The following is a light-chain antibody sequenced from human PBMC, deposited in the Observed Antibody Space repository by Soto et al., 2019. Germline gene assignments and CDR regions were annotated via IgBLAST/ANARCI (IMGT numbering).Light chain of an antibody. J-gene: IGLJ1*01. CDR3: QSYDSSLSGYV. CDR2: GNS. V-gene: IGLV1-40*01. CDR1: SSNIGAGYH. Sequence: QSVLTQPPSVSGAPGQRVTLSCTGSSSNIGAGYHVHWYQQLPGTAPKLLIYGNSNRPSGVPDRFSGSKSGTSASLAITGLQAEDEADYYCQSYDSSLSGYVFGTGTKRTVL.